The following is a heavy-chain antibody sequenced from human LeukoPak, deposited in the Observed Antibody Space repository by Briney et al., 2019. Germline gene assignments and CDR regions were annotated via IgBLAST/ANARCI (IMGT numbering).Heavy chain of an antibody. CDR1: GFTFSSYG. J-gene: IGHJ4*02. Sequence: GSLRLSCAASGFTFSSYGMHWVRQAPGKGLEWVAVISYDGSNKYYADSVKGRFTISRDNSKNTLYLQMNSLRAEDTAVYYCAKSGYDYGDYGFDYWGQGTLVTVSS. CDR3: AKSGYDYGDYGFDY. D-gene: IGHD4-17*01. CDR2: ISYDGSNK. V-gene: IGHV3-30*18.